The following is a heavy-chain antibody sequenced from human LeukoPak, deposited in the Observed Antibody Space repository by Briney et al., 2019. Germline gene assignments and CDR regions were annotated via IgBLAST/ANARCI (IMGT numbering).Heavy chain of an antibody. D-gene: IGHD1-7*01. CDR1: GGTFSSYA. CDR3: ARTWNYVVGFDP. Sequence: SVKVSCKASGGTFSSYAISWVRQAPGQGLEWMGRIIPIFGIANYAQKFQGRVTITADKSTSTAYMELSSLRSEDTAVYYCARTWNYVVGFDPWGQGTLVTVSS. J-gene: IGHJ5*02. V-gene: IGHV1-69*04. CDR2: IIPIFGIA.